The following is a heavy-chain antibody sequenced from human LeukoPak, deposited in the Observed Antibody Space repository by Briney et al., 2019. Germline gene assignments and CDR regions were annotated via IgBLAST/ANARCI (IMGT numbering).Heavy chain of an antibody. V-gene: IGHV1-2*04. J-gene: IGHJ5*02. CDR3: ARAVGIVATRAWFDP. Sequence: ASVKVSCKASGYTFTGYYMHWVRQAPGQGLEWMGWINPNSGGTNYAQKFQGWVTMTRDTSISTAYMELSRLRSDDTAVYYCARAVGIVATRAWFDPWGRGTLVTVSS. CDR2: INPNSGGT. CDR1: GYTFTGYY. D-gene: IGHD5-12*01.